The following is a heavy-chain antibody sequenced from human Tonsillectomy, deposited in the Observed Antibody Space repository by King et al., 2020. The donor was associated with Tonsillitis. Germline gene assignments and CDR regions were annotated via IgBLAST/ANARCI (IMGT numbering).Heavy chain of an antibody. D-gene: IGHD3-22*01. J-gene: IGHJ4*02. CDR3: ARPYYDSSGYYYVSFDY. Sequence: VKLQQWGAGLLKPSETLSLTCAVYGGSFSGYYWSWIRQPPGKGLEWIGEINHSGSTNYNPSLKSRVTISVDTSKNQFSLKLSSVTAADTAVYYCARPYYDSSGYYYVSFDYWGQGTLVTVSS. V-gene: IGHV4-34*01. CDR1: GGSFSGYY. CDR2: INHSGST.